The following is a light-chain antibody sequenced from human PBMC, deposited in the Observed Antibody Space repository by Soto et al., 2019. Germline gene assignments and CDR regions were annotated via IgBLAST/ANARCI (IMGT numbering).Light chain of an antibody. CDR1: QSVSRY. J-gene: IGKJ4*01. CDR2: DAS. Sequence: EIVLTQSPATLSLSPGERATLSCWASQSVSRYLAWYQQKPGQAPRLLIYDASSRATGIPARFSGSGSGTAFTLTISSLEPEDFAVYYCQQRSNWPLLTFGGGTKVEIK. V-gene: IGKV3-11*01. CDR3: QQRSNWPLLT.